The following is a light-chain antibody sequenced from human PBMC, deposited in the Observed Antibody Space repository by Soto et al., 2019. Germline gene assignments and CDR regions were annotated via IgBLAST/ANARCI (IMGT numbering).Light chain of an antibody. V-gene: IGKV2-28*01. CDR1: QSLLHSSGYYY. CDR3: MQALQTPYT. J-gene: IGKJ2*01. Sequence: VMTQSPLSLPVTPGEPASISCRSSQSLLHSSGYYYLDWYLQNPGQSPQLLIYLGSTRASGGPDRFSGSGSGTDFTLKISRVEAEDVGVYYFMQALQTPYTFGQGTKLEIK. CDR2: LGS.